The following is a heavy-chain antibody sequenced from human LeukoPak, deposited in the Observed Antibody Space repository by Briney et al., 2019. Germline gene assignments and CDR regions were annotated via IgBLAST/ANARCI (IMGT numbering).Heavy chain of an antibody. D-gene: IGHD5-24*01. CDR2: IWYDGSNK. CDR1: GFTFSSYG. J-gene: IGHJ6*03. CDR3: ATHGVPANYYYYMDV. Sequence: GGSLRLSCAASGFTFSSYGMHWVRQAPGKGLEWVAVIWYDGSNKYYADPVKGRFTISRDNSKNTLYLQMNSLRAEDTAVYYCATHGVPANYYYYMDVWGKGTTVTVSS. V-gene: IGHV3-33*01.